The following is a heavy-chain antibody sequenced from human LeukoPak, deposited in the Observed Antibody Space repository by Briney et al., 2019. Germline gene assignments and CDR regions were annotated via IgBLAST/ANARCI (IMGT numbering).Heavy chain of an antibody. CDR3: ARHAYYYDRSGSYEAFDM. V-gene: IGHV4-59*08. CDR2: MYYSGST. Sequence: SETVSLTCTASGGSISTYYWSWIRQPPGKGLEWIGSMYYSGSTNYKPSLRSRVTISVDTSKNQFSLKLSSVTAADTAVYYCARHAYYYDRSGSYEAFDMWGQETSHTVSS. D-gene: IGHD3-22*01. J-gene: IGHJ3*02. CDR1: GGSISTYY.